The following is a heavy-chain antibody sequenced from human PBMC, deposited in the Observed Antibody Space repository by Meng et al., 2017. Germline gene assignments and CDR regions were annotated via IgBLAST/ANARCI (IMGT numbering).Heavy chain of an antibody. J-gene: IGHJ4*02. CDR1: GCPITGYY. D-gene: IGHD3/OR15-3a*01. V-gene: IGHV1-2*06. Sequence: VQLVQAGGGGEKHGASFMVPCQASGCPITGYYGHWGRQAPGQGLEWMGRINPNSGGTNYAQKFQGRVTMTRDTSISTAYMELSRLRSDDTAVYYCARGPNRWTGFDYWGQGTLVTVSS. CDR3: ARGPNRWTGFDY. CDR2: INPNSGGT.